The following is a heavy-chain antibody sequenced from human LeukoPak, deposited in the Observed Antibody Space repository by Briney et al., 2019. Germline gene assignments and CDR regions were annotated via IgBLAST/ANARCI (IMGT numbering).Heavy chain of an antibody. CDR2: ISAYNGNT. D-gene: IGHD6-13*01. CDR3: ARGVIAAAGYYYYYYMDV. CDR1: GYTFTSYG. Sequence: ASVKVSCKASGYTFTSYGISWVRQAPGQGLEWMGWISAYNGNTNYAQKLQGRVTMTTDTSTSTAYMELRSLRSDDTAVYYCARGVIAAAGYYYYYYMDVWGKGTTVTVSS. J-gene: IGHJ6*03. V-gene: IGHV1-18*01.